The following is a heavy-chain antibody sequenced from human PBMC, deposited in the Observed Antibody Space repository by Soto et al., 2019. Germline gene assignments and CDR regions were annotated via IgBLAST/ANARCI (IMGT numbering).Heavy chain of an antibody. J-gene: IGHJ6*02. CDR2: IYYSGST. CDR1: GGTISNYY. V-gene: IGHV4-59*12. CDR3: ARGAKGWLRFSSLSHYYYYGMDV. D-gene: IGHD5-12*01. Sequence: SETLSLTFAVSGGTISNYYWIWIRQPPGKGPEWIGYIYYSGSTKYNPSLKSRVTISVDTSKNQLSLNLNSVTAADTAVYYCARGAKGWLRFSSLSHYYYYGMDVWGQGTTVTVSS.